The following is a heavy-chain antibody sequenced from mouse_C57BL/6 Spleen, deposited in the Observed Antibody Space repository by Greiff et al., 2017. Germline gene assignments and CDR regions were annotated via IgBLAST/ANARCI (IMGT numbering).Heavy chain of an antibody. CDR2: FYPGSGSI. D-gene: IGHD6-1*01. J-gene: IGHJ4*01. CDR3: AKHATQWPYAMDY. V-gene: IGHV1-62-2*01. Sequence: VQLQQPGAELVKPGASVKLSCKASGYTFTEYSIHWVKQRPGQGLEWIGGFYPGSGSIKYNEKFKDKATLTADKSSSTVYMGLSRLTSDDSAVYVSAKHATQWPYAMDYWGQGTSVTVSS. CDR1: GYTFTEYS.